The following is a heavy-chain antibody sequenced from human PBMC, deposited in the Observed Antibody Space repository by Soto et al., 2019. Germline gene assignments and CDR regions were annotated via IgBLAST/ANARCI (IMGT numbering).Heavy chain of an antibody. CDR2: ISFDGNNK. CDR1: GFIFNDYG. CDR3: VKGDLDTGVVNSPDAFDF. J-gene: IGHJ3*01. V-gene: IGHV3-30*18. D-gene: IGHD5-18*01. Sequence: QVKLVESGGGVVQPGRSLRLSCEASGFIFNDYGMHWVRQAPGKGLDWVAVISFDGNNKYYAQSVKGRFTISRDNSKNTLFLHMDSLRREDTAVYHCVKGDLDTGVVNSPDAFDFWGQGTMVTVSS.